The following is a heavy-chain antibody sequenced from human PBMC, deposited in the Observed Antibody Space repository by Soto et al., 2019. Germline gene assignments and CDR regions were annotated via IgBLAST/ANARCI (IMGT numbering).Heavy chain of an antibody. V-gene: IGHV5-10-1*01. D-gene: IGHD2-15*01. Sequence: GESLKISCKASGYKFTTFWLNWVRQTPGKGLEWLGRIDPTDSFTNYSPPFEGHVTISVDRSISTAYLQWNSLQASDTAIYYCARPASGGSRDAFDVWGQGATVTVSS. CDR1: GYKFTTFW. CDR3: ARPASGGSRDAFDV. CDR2: IDPTDSFT. J-gene: IGHJ3*01.